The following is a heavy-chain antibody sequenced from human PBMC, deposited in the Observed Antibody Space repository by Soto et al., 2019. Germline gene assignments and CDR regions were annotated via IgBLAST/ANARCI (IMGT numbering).Heavy chain of an antibody. D-gene: IGHD2-21*02. Sequence: SETLSLTCAVYGGSFSGYYWSWIRQPPGKGLEWIGSIYYSGSTYNNPSLRSRVSMSIDTSKDQFSLKLKSVTAADTALYFCARQRTSVVTQAYFDVWGPGSLVTVSS. V-gene: IGHV4-59*04. CDR2: IYYSGST. J-gene: IGHJ4*02. CDR3: ARQRTSVVTQAYFDV. CDR1: GGSFSGYY.